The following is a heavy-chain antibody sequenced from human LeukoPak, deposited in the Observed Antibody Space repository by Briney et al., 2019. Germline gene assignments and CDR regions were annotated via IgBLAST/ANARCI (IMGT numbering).Heavy chain of an antibody. J-gene: IGHJ4*02. CDR1: GGPISRYY. CDR2: IYYSGST. CDR3: ARGPVAGNFDY. Sequence: GSGPTLVKPSETLSLTCTVSGGPISRYYWSWIRQPPGKGLEWIGYIYYSGSTNYNPSLKSRVTISVDTSKNQFSLKLSSVTAADTAVYYCARGPVAGNFDYWGQGTLVTVSS. V-gene: IGHV4-59*01. D-gene: IGHD6-19*01.